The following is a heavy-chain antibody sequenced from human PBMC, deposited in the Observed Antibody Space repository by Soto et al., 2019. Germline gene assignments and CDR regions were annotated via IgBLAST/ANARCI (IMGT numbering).Heavy chain of an antibody. CDR3: ARVRTLVRLYYFDY. CDR1: GFTFSSYS. Sequence: GGSLRLSCAASGFTFSSYSMNWVRQAPGKGLEWVSSISSSSSYIYYADSVKGRFTISRDNAKNSLYLQMNSLRAEDTAVYYCARVRTLVRLYYFDYWGQGTLVTVS. D-gene: IGHD3-10*01. CDR2: ISSSSSYI. J-gene: IGHJ4*02. V-gene: IGHV3-21*01.